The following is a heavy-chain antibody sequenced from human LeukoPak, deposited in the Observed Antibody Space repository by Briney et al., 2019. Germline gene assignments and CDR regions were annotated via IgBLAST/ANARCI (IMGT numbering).Heavy chain of an antibody. CDR1: GFTFSIYA. CDR2: ISGSGGRT. CDR3: ASKPVLRFLEWLSPPDG. Sequence: QPGGSLILSCASSGFTFSIYAMSWVRHAPGKGLGGVSTISGSGGRTYYADSVKGQFTISRDNSKNTLYLQMNSLRAEDTAVYYCASKPVLRFLEWLSPPDGWGQGTLVTVSS. D-gene: IGHD3-3*01. V-gene: IGHV3-23*01. J-gene: IGHJ4*02.